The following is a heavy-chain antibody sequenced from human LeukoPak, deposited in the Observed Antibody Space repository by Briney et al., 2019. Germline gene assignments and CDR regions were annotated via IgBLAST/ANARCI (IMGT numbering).Heavy chain of an antibody. V-gene: IGHV3-30-3*01. CDR1: GFTFSSYA. Sequence: LAGGSLRLSCAASGFTFSSYAMHWVRQAPGKGLEWVAVISYDGSNKYYADSVKGRFTISRDNSKNTLYLQMNSLRAEDTAVYYCAMGPYDFWSGYTSYWGQGTLVTVSS. D-gene: IGHD3-3*01. CDR2: ISYDGSNK. CDR3: AMGPYDFWSGYTSY. J-gene: IGHJ4*02.